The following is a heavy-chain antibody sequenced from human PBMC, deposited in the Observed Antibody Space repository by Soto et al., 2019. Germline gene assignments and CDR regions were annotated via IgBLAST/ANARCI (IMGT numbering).Heavy chain of an antibody. J-gene: IGHJ6*03. CDR1: GGSISSYY. V-gene: IGHV4-59*01. Sequence: ASETLSLTCTVSGGSISSYYWSWIRQPPGKGLEWIGYIYYSGSTNYNPSLKSRVTISVDTSKNQFSLKLSSVTAADTAVYYCARVTGYYYYYMDVWGKGTTVTV. CDR2: IYYSGST. CDR3: ARVTGYYYYYMDV.